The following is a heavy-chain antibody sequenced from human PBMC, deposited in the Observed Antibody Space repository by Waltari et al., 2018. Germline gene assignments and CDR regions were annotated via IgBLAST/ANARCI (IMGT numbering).Heavy chain of an antibody. CDR3: AKDPRGIAAAGTAWVRYYGMDV. CDR1: GFTFSSYG. Sequence: QVQLVESGGGVVQPGRSLRLSCAASGFTFSSYGMHWVRQAPGKGLEWVAVISYDGSNKYYADSVKGRFTISRDNSKNTLYLQMNSLRAEDTAVYYCAKDPRGIAAAGTAWVRYYGMDVWGQGTTVTVSS. J-gene: IGHJ6*02. V-gene: IGHV3-30*18. D-gene: IGHD6-13*01. CDR2: ISYDGSNK.